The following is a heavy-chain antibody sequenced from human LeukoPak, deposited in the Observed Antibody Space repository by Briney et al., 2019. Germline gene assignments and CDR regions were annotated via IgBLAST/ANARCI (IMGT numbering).Heavy chain of an antibody. CDR2: MNPNNGNT. J-gene: IGHJ5*02. CDR3: VRDGEGVAISVNYWFDP. Sequence: ASVKASCKASGFTFTIYDINWVRQASGQGLEWMGWMNPNNGNTGYSQKFQGRVTMTRDTSISTAYMELRGLRSEDTAVYYCVRDGEGVAISVNYWFDPWGQGTLVTVSS. CDR1: GFTFTIYD. D-gene: IGHD3-10*01. V-gene: IGHV1-8*01.